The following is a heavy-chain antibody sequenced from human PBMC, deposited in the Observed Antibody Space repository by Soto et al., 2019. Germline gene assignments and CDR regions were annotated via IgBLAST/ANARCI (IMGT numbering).Heavy chain of an antibody. CDR1: GFTFTSFA. Sequence: GSLSLSCAASGFTFTSFAIIWVRQAPGTGLECVASIICTCATTYYGDSVTGRFTVSRDNSKNMVCLQMKRLRPEDTAVYFCAKGTARLTAQNFHXWGQGTWVTVSX. D-gene: IGHD2-21*02. V-gene: IGHV3-23*01. CDR3: AKGTARLTAQNFHX. CDR2: IICTCATT. J-gene: IGHJ4*02.